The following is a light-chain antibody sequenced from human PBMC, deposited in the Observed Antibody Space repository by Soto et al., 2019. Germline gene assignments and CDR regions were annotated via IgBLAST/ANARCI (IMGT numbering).Light chain of an antibody. Sequence: QSVLTQPASVSGSPGQSITISCTGTSSDVGGYNYVSWYQQYPGKVPKLLIYGVSNRPSGISNRFSGSKSGNTASLTISGLQAEDEADYYCSSYTSRDTRLFGGGTKVTVL. CDR2: GVS. J-gene: IGLJ2*01. CDR1: SSDVGGYNY. CDR3: SSYTSRDTRL. V-gene: IGLV2-14*03.